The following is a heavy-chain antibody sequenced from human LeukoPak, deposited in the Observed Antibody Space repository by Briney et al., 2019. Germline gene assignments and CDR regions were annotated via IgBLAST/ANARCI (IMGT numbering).Heavy chain of an antibody. D-gene: IGHD6-13*01. CDR2: IYSGGST. Sequence: GGSLRLSCAASGFTVGSNYMSWVRQAPGKGLEWVSVIYSGGSTYYADSVKGRFTISRDNSKNTLYLQMNSLRAEDTAVYYCARETFGYSSSWYVRWFDPWGQGTLVTVSS. J-gene: IGHJ5*02. CDR1: GFTVGSNY. CDR3: ARETFGYSSSWYVRWFDP. V-gene: IGHV3-53*01.